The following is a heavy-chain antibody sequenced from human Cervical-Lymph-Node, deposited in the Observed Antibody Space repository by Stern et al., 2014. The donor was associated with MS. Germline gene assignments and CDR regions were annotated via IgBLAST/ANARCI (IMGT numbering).Heavy chain of an antibody. CDR3: ARVDTVTSFDY. J-gene: IGHJ4*02. V-gene: IGHV1-3*01. Sequence: QVQLVQSGADVKKPGASVKVSCKASGYTFTDYAVHWVRQAPGQRLEWMGGINAGIGNTRYSQKFQGRFTITRDTSASTAYMELSSLRSEDTAFYYCARVDTVTSFDYWGQGTLVTVSS. CDR2: INAGIGNT. CDR1: GYTFTDYA. D-gene: IGHD4-17*01.